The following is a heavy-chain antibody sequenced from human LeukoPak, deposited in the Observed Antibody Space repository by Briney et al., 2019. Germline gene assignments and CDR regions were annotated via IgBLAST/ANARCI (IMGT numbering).Heavy chain of an antibody. CDR1: GGSFSGYY. V-gene: IGHV4-34*01. J-gene: IGHJ4*02. CDR2: INHSGST. D-gene: IGHD3-16*02. Sequence: SETLSLTCAVYGGSFSGYYWSWIRQPPGKGLEWIGEINHSGSTNYNPSLKSRVTISVDTSKNQFSLKLSSVTVADTAVYYCARGRSDYVWGSYRMYYFDYWGQGTLVTVSS. CDR3: ARGRSDYVWGSYRMYYFDY.